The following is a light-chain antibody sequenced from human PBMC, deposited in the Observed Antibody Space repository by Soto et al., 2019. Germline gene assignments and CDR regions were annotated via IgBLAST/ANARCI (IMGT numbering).Light chain of an antibody. CDR1: QSLLYTNGYNY. CDR2: LGS. CDR3: MQALQTPPFT. J-gene: IGKJ5*01. Sequence: DIVMTQSPLSLPVTPGEPASISCRSSQSLLYTNGYNYLDWYLQKPGQSPQLLIYLGSNRASGVPDRFSGSGSGTDFTLEIGRVEAEDVGVYFCMQALQTPPFTFGQGTR. V-gene: IGKV2-28*01.